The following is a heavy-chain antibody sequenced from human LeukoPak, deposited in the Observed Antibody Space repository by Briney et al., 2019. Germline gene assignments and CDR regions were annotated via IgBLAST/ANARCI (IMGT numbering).Heavy chain of an antibody. Sequence: PGGSLRLSCAASGFTFSSYAMHWVRQAPGKGLEWVSSISSSSSYIYYADSVKGRFTISRDNAKNSLYLQMNSLRTEDTAVYYCARDSNYFYYYYMDVWGKGTTVTVSS. CDR2: ISSSSSYI. CDR1: GFTFSSYA. CDR3: ARDSNYFYYYYMDV. D-gene: IGHD2/OR15-2a*01. V-gene: IGHV3-21*01. J-gene: IGHJ6*03.